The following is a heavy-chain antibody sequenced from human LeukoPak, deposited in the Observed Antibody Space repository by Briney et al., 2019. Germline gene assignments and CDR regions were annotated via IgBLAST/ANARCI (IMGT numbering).Heavy chain of an antibody. CDR2: IYYSGST. D-gene: IGHD3-10*01. CDR3: ARETRTNYYGSGSYVSLFDP. CDR1: GGSISSSSYY. Sequence: PSETLSLTCTVSGGSISSSSYYWGWIRQPPGKGLEWIGSIYYSGSTYYNPSLKSRVTISVDTSKNQFSLKLSSVTAADTAVYYCARETRTNYYGSGSYVSLFDPWGQGTLVTVSS. V-gene: IGHV4-39*07. J-gene: IGHJ5*02.